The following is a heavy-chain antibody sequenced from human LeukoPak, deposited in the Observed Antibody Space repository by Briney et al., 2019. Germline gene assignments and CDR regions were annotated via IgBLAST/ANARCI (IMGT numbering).Heavy chain of an antibody. CDR3: AKGHSDFGTGFDL. CDR1: GFRFSDFA. J-gene: IGHJ4*02. V-gene: IGHV3-23*01. Sequence: GGSLRLSCAASGFRFSDFAMSWVRQAPGRGLECVSVISASGGRTYSAESVKARFTISRDNSKNTLYLQMNSLTADDTAVYYCAKGHSDFGTGFDLWGQGTLVTVS. D-gene: IGHD4-17*01. CDR2: ISASGGRT.